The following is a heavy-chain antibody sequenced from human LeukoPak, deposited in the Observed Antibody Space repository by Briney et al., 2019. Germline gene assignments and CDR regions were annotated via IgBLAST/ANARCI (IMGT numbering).Heavy chain of an antibody. J-gene: IGHJ4*02. CDR1: GYTLTELS. V-gene: IGHV1-24*01. Sequence: ASVRVSCKVSGYTLTELSMHWVRQAPGKGLEWMGGFDPEDGETIYAQKFQGRVTMTEDTSTDTAYMELSSLRSEDTAVYYCATDLATVVTVTNYWGQGTLVTVSS. CDR2: FDPEDGET. CDR3: ATDLATVVTVTNY. D-gene: IGHD4-23*01.